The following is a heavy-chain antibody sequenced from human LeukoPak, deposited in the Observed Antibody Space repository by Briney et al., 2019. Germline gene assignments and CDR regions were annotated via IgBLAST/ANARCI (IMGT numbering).Heavy chain of an antibody. CDR2: ISSSSSYI. Sequence: RGSLRLSCAASGFTFSSYSMNWVRQAPGKGLEWVSSISSSSSYIYYADSVKGRFTISRDNAKNSLYLQMNSLRAEDTAVYYCARGIATEASYWGQGTLVTVSS. V-gene: IGHV3-21*01. CDR1: GFTFSSYS. J-gene: IGHJ4*02. CDR3: ARGIATEASY. D-gene: IGHD2-21*01.